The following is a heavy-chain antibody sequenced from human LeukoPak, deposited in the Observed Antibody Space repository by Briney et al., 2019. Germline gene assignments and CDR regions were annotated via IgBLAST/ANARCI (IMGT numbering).Heavy chain of an antibody. CDR3: TRAPRPGYVYDQLPDS. CDR2: ISGSGITF. J-gene: IGHJ4*02. Sequence: GGSLRLSCTASGFTFSDYYMSWIRQAPGKGREGVSYISGSGITFYYGDSVKGQITISRDNATNSLYLQMNSLGAEDTAVYYCTRAPRPGYVYDQLPDSWGQGTLVTVSS. D-gene: IGHD5-18*01. V-gene: IGHV3-11*01. CDR1: GFTFSDYY.